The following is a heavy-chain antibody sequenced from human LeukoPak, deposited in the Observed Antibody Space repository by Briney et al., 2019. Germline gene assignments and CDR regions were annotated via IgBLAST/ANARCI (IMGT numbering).Heavy chain of an antibody. CDR3: ARDGDYGAYFDY. D-gene: IGHD4-17*01. J-gene: IGHJ4*02. CDR2: ISSSSSYI. CDR1: GFIFRSYS. Sequence: PGGSVRLFCAATGFIFRSYSMIWVRQARGKGLEYDSSISSSSSYIYYADSVKGRFTIARDNDKTSLYLQMNSLRAEDTAVYYCARDGDYGAYFDYWGQGTLVTVSS. V-gene: IGHV3-21*01.